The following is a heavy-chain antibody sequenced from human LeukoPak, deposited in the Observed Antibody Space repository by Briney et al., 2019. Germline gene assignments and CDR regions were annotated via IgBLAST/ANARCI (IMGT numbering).Heavy chain of an antibody. V-gene: IGHV4-4*09. CDR3: ARLGIAAAGTTDYFDY. J-gene: IGHJ4*02. CDR2: IYNSGST. CDR1: GGSVSDYY. D-gene: IGHD6-13*01. Sequence: KPSETLSLTCTVSGGSVSDYYWSWIRQPPGKGLEWIGYIYNSGSTNYNPSLKSRVTISVDKSKNQFSLKLSSVTAADTAVYYCARLGIAAAGTTDYFDYWGQGTLVTVSS.